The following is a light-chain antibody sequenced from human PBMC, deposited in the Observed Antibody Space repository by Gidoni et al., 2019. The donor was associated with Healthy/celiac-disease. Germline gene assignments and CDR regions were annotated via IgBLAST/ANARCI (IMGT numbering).Light chain of an antibody. Sequence: SYVLPQPPSVSVAPGPTARITCGGNNIGSKSVHWYQQKPGQAPVLVVYDDSDRPSGIPERFAGSNSGNTATLTINRVEAGDEADYYCQVWDSSSDHWVFGGGTKLTVL. CDR1: NIGSKS. CDR3: QVWDSSSDHWV. J-gene: IGLJ3*02. V-gene: IGLV3-21*02. CDR2: DDS.